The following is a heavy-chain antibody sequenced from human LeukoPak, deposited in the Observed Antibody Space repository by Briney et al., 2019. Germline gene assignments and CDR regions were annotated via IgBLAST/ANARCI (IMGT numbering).Heavy chain of an antibody. D-gene: IGHD3-3*01. J-gene: IGHJ3*02. CDR1: GFTFSSYA. CDR3: AKDQTYYDFWSGYDAFDI. Sequence: GGSLRLSCAASGFTFSSYAMSWVRQAPGKGLEWVSAISGSGGSTYYADSVKGQFTISRDNSKNTLYLQMNSLRAEDTAVYYCAKDQTYYDFWSGYDAFDIWGQGTMVTVSS. V-gene: IGHV3-23*01. CDR2: ISGSGGST.